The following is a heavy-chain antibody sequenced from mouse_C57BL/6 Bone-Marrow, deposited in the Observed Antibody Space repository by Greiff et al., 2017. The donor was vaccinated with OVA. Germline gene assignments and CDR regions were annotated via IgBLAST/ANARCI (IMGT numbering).Heavy chain of an antibody. CDR1: GYTFTSYW. D-gene: IGHD2-4*01. CDR2: IYPGSGST. Sequence: QVQLQQPGAELVKPGASVKMSCKASGYTFTSYWITWVKQRPGQGLEWIGDIYPGSGSTNYNEKFKSKATLTVDTSSSTAYMQLSSLTSEDSAVYYCARRNDYDGYWYFDVCGTGTTVTVSS. CDR3: ARRNDYDGYWYFDV. V-gene: IGHV1-55*01. J-gene: IGHJ1*03.